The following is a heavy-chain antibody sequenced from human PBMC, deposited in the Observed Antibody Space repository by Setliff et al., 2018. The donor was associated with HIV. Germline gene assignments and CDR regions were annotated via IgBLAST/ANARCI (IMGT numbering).Heavy chain of an antibody. D-gene: IGHD2-8*02. Sequence: SETLSLTCTVSGGSISIGGYYWGWIRQHPGKGLEWIGYIYHNGSTYYNPSLKSRLIISVDTSKNQFSLNLSSLTAADTAVYYCAKDAGYCSGESCYFYMDVWGKGTTVTVSS. J-gene: IGHJ6*03. CDR1: GGSISIGGYY. CDR2: IYHNGST. CDR3: AKDAGYCSGESCYFYMDV. V-gene: IGHV4-31*03.